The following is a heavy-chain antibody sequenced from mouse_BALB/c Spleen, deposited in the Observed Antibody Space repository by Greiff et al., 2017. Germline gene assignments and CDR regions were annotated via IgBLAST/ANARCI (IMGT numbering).Heavy chain of an antibody. Sequence: VQLKESGPGLVKPSQSLSLTCSVTGYSITSGYYWNWIRQFPGNKLEWMGYISYDGSNNYNPSLKNRISITRDTSKNQFFLKLNSVTTEDTATYYCARDPSNWDGSYWGQGTLVTVSA. CDR1: GYSITSGYY. CDR2: ISYDGSN. V-gene: IGHV3-6*02. J-gene: IGHJ3*01. D-gene: IGHD4-1*01. CDR3: ARDPSNWDGSY.